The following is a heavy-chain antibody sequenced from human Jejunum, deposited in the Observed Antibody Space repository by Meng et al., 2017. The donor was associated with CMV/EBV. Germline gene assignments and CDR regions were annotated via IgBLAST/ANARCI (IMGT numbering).Heavy chain of an antibody. CDR1: GYNFTNNK. D-gene: IGHD3-22*01. CDR3: ARDGLNERYFDY. V-gene: IGHV7-4-1*02. J-gene: IGHJ4*02. Sequence: SCKASGYNFTNNKLSWVRQAPGQGPEWMGWINTNTGNPTYARDFTGRFVFSLDTSVSTAYLQISSLKAEDTAVYYCARDGLNERYFDYWGQGTLVTVSS. CDR2: INTNTGNP.